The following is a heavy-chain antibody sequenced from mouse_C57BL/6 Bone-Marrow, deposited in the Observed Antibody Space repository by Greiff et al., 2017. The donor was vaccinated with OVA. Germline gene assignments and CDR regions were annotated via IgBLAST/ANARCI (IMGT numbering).Heavy chain of an antibody. D-gene: IGHD3-3*01. J-gene: IGHJ2*01. V-gene: IGHV6-3*01. Sequence: EVKLVESGGGLVQPGGSMKLSCVASGFTFSNYWMNWVRQSPEKGLEWVAQIRLKSDNYATHYAESVKGRFTISRDDSKSSVYLQMNNLRAEDTGIYYCTGGTRGYFDYWGQGTTLTVSS. CDR1: GFTFSNYW. CDR2: IRLKSDNYAT. CDR3: TGGTRGYFDY.